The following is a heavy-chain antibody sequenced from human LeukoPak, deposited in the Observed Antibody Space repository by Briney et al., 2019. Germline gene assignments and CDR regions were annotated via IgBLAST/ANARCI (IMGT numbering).Heavy chain of an antibody. V-gene: IGHV3-66*01. CDR1: GFTFDSYG. Sequence: GGSLRLSCTASGFTFDSYGMAWVRQAPGKGLEWVSVIYSGGSTYYADSVKGRFTISRDNSKNTLYLQMNSLRAEDTAVYYCARDGGGSSYYFDYWGQGTLVTVSS. J-gene: IGHJ4*02. CDR3: ARDGGGSSYYFDY. D-gene: IGHD2-15*01. CDR2: IYSGGST.